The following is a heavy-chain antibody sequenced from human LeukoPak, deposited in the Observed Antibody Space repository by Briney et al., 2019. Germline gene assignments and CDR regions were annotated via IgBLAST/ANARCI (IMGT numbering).Heavy chain of an antibody. J-gene: IGHJ4*02. CDR3: ARPLGGYYGYYFDY. Sequence: PSETLSLTCTVSGGSISSSSYYWGWIRQPPGKGLEWIGEINHSGSTNYNPSLKSRVTISVDTSKNQFSLKLSSVTAADTAVYYCARPLGGYYGYYFDYWGQGTLVTVSS. CDR2: INHSGST. V-gene: IGHV4-39*07. CDR1: GGSISSSSYY. D-gene: IGHD3-22*01.